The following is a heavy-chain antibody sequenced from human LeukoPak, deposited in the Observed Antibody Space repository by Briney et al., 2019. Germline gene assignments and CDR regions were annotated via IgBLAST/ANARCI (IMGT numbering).Heavy chain of an antibody. V-gene: IGHV3-30-3*01. D-gene: IGHD6-13*01. J-gene: IGHJ4*02. CDR2: ISYDGSNK. CDR3: ARDGAAAGSFDY. Sequence: PGGSLRLSCEASGFTFSSYAMHWVRQAPGKGLEWVAVISYDGSNKYYADSVKGRFTISRDNSKNTLYLQMNSLRAEDTAVYYCARDGAAAGSFDYWGQGTLVTVSS. CDR1: GFTFSSYA.